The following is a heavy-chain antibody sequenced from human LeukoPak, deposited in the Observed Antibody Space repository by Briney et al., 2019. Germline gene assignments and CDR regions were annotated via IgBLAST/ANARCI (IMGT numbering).Heavy chain of an antibody. Sequence: GGCLRLSCSASELTVSGNFMTWVRQAPGKGLEWVSTIYIAGTTYSADSVKGRFTISRDNSRNTLYLQMNSLRAEDTAIYFCVREVLRDGSYLLDSWGQGILVTVSS. J-gene: IGHJ4*02. CDR3: VREVLRDGSYLLDS. CDR2: IYIAGTT. V-gene: IGHV3-53*01. D-gene: IGHD1-26*01. CDR1: ELTVSGNF.